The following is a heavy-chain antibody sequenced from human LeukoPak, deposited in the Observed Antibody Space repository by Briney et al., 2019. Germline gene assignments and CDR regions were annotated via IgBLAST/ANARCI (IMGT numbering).Heavy chain of an antibody. D-gene: IGHD2-15*01. J-gene: IGHJ5*02. CDR3: AAGSGYCSGGSRYSDWFDP. V-gene: IGHV5-51*01. CDR1: GYSFTSYW. Sequence: GESLKISCKGSGYSFTSYWIGWVRQVPGKGLEWMGIIYPGDSDTRYSPSFQGQVTISADKSISTAYLQWSSLKATDTAMYYCAAGSGYCSGGSRYSDWFDPWGQGTLATVSS. CDR2: IYPGDSDT.